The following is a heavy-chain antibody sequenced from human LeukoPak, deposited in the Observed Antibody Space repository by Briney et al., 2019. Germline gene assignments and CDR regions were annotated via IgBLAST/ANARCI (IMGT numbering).Heavy chain of an antibody. J-gene: IGHJ4*02. CDR3: ARIVAVAGDYFDY. CDR2: INPNSGGT. CDR1: GYTFTGYY. D-gene: IGHD6-19*01. V-gene: IGHV1-2*02. Sequence: ASVKVSCKASGYTFTGYYMHWVRQAPGQGLEWMGWINPNSGGTNYAQKFQGRVTMTRDTSISTAYMELSRLRSDDTAVYYCARIVAVAGDYFDYWGQGTLVAVSP.